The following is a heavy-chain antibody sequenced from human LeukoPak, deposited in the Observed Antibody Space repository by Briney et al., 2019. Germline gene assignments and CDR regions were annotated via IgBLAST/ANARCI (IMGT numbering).Heavy chain of an antibody. Sequence: PGGSLRLSCAASGFTFSDYYMSWIRQAPGKGLEWVSYISSSSSYTNYADSVKGRFTISRDNARNSLYLQMNSLRAEDTAVYYCARPFAPRGFYGMDVWGQGTTVTVSS. CDR3: ARPFAPRGFYGMDV. J-gene: IGHJ6*02. CDR1: GFTFSDYY. D-gene: IGHD5-12*01. V-gene: IGHV3-11*06. CDR2: ISSSSSYT.